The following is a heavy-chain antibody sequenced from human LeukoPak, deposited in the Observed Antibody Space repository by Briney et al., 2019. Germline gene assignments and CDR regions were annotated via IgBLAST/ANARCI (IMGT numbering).Heavy chain of an antibody. D-gene: IGHD3-10*01. CDR2: ISGSGGST. CDR3: AKDQWFGESMIF. V-gene: IGHV3-23*01. CDR1: GFTFNNYA. J-gene: IGHJ4*02. Sequence: GGSLRLSCAASGFTFNNYAMTWVRQAPGKGLEWVSAISGSGGSTYYADSVKGRFTISRDNSKNTLYLQMSTLRAEDTAVYYCAKDQWFGESMIFWGQGTLVTVSS.